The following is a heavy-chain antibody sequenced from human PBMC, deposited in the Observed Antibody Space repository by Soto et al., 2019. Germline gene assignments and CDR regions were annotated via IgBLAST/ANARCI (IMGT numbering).Heavy chain of an antibody. CDR1: GYSVTSSDYY. CDR2: MFYSGLT. CDR3: APLSVSLSGPYGIHV. Sequence: SETLSVTCSVSGYSVTSSDYYWARIRQPPGKGLEWIGSMFYSGLTYYNPSLKSRVTLSVDTSKNQFSVRLNSVTAADTAVYYCAPLSVSLSGPYGIHVWGQGTTVTVSS. D-gene: IGHD2-15*01. J-gene: IGHJ6*02. V-gene: IGHV4-39*01.